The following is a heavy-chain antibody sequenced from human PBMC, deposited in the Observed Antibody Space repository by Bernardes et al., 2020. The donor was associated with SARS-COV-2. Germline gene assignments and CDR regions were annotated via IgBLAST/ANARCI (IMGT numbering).Heavy chain of an antibody. J-gene: IGHJ4*02. Sequence: AGSLILSCAASGFTFNTHAMNWVRQAPGQGLEWVATITDNGFTTYYGDSVRGRFTISRDNFDNTLYLQMDSLRADDSAVYYCARLPLGWPNEYVVSWGQGTLVTVSS. V-gene: IGHV3-23*01. CDR1: GFTFNTHA. CDR3: ARLPLGWPNEYVVS. D-gene: IGHD3-16*01. CDR2: ITDNGFTT.